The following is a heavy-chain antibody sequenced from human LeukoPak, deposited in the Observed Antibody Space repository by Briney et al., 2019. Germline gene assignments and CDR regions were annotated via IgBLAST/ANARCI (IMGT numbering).Heavy chain of an antibody. Sequence: SETLSLTCTVSGGSISGYFWTWIRQPPGKGLEWIGYIYDSGSTNYHPSLTSRVTLSMDTSKKQFSLKLSSVTAADTAVYYCTREYSSSSGRRAFDIWGQGTMVTVSS. CDR2: IYDSGST. J-gene: IGHJ3*02. CDR3: TREYSSSSGRRAFDI. D-gene: IGHD6-6*01. CDR1: GGSISGYF. V-gene: IGHV4-59*13.